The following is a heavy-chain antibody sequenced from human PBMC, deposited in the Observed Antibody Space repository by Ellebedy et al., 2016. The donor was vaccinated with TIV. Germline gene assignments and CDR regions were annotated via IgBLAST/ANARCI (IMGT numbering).Heavy chain of an antibody. D-gene: IGHD3-3*01. CDR3: ARDLDDFWGDSLSYSLDI. V-gene: IGHV3-21*01. CDR2: IRSSLTYI. CDR1: GFTFSRYT. Sequence: PGGSLRLSCAASGFTFSRYTMNWVRQAPGKGLEWVSSIRSSLTYIYYADSVKGRFTISRDIAKNSLYLQMNSLRVEDTAVYYCARDLDDFWGDSLSYSLDIWGQGTMVTVSS. J-gene: IGHJ3*02.